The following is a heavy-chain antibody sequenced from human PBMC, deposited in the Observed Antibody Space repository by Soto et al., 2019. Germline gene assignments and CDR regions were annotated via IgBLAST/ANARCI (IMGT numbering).Heavy chain of an antibody. CDR3: ASGSWDNDTSGYYLFDF. V-gene: IGHV1-69*13. CDR1: GGTFRSYS. CDR2: IVPMFGTG. J-gene: IGHJ4*02. D-gene: IGHD3-22*01. Sequence: SVKVSCKASGGTFRSYSISWVRQAHGQGLEWMGGIVPMFGTGNYAQKFQGRVTITADESTSTAYMELSSLRSEDTAMYYCASGSWDNDTSGYYLFDFWGQGTLVTVSS.